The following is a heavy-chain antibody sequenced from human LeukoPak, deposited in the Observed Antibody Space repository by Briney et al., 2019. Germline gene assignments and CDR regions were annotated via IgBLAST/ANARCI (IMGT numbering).Heavy chain of an antibody. CDR3: AKDLHGGYSSDY. CDR1: GFTFNNFG. J-gene: IGHJ4*02. CDR2: IGYEGVHK. V-gene: IGHV3-30*02. Sequence: GGSLRLSCAASGFTFNNFGMHWVRQAPGKGLEWVSFIGYEGVHKYYADSVKGRITISKDNSKATLYLQMNSLRPEDTAVYYCAKDLHGGYSSDYWGQGTLVPVFS. D-gene: IGHD4-23*01.